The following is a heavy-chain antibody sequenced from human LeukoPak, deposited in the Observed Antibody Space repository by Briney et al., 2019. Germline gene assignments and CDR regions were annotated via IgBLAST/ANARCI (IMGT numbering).Heavy chain of an antibody. CDR1: GFTFYNYW. CDR2: INQDGSKK. CDR3: ARAMNL. Sequence: GGSLRLSCAASGFTFYNYWMNWVRQVPGKGLEWVANINQDGSKKYYVDSVKGRFTISRDNAKNSLYLQLYSLRAEDTAVYYCARAMNLWGQGTMVTVSS. D-gene: IGHD3-22*01. V-gene: IGHV3-7*03. J-gene: IGHJ3*01.